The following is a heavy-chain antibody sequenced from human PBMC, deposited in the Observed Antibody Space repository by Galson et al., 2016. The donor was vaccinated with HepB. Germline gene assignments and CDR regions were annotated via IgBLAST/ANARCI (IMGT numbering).Heavy chain of an antibody. D-gene: IGHD2-15*01. CDR2: ITASGTTT. V-gene: IGHV3-23*01. CDR3: AKGGQIFDP. CDR1: GFSFSTSG. Sequence: SLRLSCAASGFSFSTSGMSWVRQTPGRGLEWLSGITASGTTTHYADSVGGRFTISRDNSKNTLYLQMKSMRVEDTAVYYCAKGGQIFDPWGQGTLVSVSS. J-gene: IGHJ5*02.